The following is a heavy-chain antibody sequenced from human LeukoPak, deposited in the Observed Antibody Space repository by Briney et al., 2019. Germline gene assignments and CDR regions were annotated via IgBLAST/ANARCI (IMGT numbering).Heavy chain of an antibody. D-gene: IGHD3-22*01. Sequence: GGSLRLSCAASGFTFSSYWMSWVRQAPGKGLEWVSTISRTGVATYYANSAKGRFTISRDNSKNTVYLQMNSLRAEDTAVYYCAKHSHDGSAPYYEVQFDSWGQGTLVTVSS. CDR3: AKHSHDGSAPYYEVQFDS. CDR2: ISRTGVAT. CDR1: GFTFSSYW. V-gene: IGHV3-23*01. J-gene: IGHJ4*02.